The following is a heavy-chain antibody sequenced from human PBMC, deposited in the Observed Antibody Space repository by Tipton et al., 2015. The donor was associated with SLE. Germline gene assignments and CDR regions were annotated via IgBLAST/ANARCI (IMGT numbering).Heavy chain of an antibody. Sequence: TLSLTCTVSGVSISSDSYYWNWIRQPAGKGLEWIGRVYINGSPFYNPSLTGRVAMSMDTSKNHFSLRQTSVTAADTAVYYCARTLDTLDFWGQGTMVTVSS. V-gene: IGHV4-61*02. CDR2: VYINGSP. CDR3: ARTLDTLDF. CDR1: GVSISSDSYY. J-gene: IGHJ3*01.